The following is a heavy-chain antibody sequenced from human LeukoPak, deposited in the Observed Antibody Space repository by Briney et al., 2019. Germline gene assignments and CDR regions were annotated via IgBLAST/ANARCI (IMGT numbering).Heavy chain of an antibody. J-gene: IGHJ4*02. V-gene: IGHV3-30-3*01. CDR2: ISYDGYDK. Sequence: GGSLRLSCAASGFTFNDYAMYWVRQAPGKGLEWVTLISYDGYDKSYADSVKGRFTISRDNAKTSLYLQMNSLKAEDTAVYYCARDRHCSSISCYGGFDYWGQGTQVTVSS. CDR1: GFTFNDYA. D-gene: IGHD2-2*01. CDR3: ARDRHCSSISCYGGFDY.